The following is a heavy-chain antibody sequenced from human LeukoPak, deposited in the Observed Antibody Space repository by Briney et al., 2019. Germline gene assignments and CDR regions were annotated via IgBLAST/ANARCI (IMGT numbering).Heavy chain of an antibody. D-gene: IGHD2-15*01. CDR2: INPNSGGT. Sequence: ASVKVSCKASGYTLTGYYMHWVRQAPGQGLEWMGWINPNSGGTNYAQKFQGRVTMTRDTSISTAYMELSRLRSDDTAVYYCARLPPHCSGGSCYSFYYYYGMDVWGQGTTVTVSS. J-gene: IGHJ6*02. CDR3: ARLPPHCSGGSCYSFYYYYGMDV. V-gene: IGHV1-2*02. CDR1: GYTLTGYY.